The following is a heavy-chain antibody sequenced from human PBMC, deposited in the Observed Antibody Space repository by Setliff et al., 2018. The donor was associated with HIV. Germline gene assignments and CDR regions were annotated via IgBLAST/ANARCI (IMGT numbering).Heavy chain of an antibody. CDR2: ISPYDLSE. D-gene: IGHD7-27*01. Sequence: ASVKVSCKASGYTFIDYFIHWVRQAPGQGPEWMGWISPYDLSERSSRRFRGRVTMTRDTSINAAYLDMSGLTYDDNAVYYCARQFSNAIDYWGQGALVTVSS. V-gene: IGHV1-2*02. CDR1: GYTFIDYF. J-gene: IGHJ4*02. CDR3: ARQFSNAIDY.